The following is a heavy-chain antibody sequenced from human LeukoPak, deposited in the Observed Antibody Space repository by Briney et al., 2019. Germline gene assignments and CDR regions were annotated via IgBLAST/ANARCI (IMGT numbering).Heavy chain of an antibody. J-gene: IGHJ4*02. CDR2: ISAYNVNT. CDR3: ARFYPLSGYDILTGYPTFDY. CDR1: GYTFTSYG. D-gene: IGHD3-9*01. V-gene: IGHV1-18*01. Sequence: ASVKVSCKASGYTFTSYGISWVRQAPGQGLEWMGWISAYNVNTNYAQKLQGRVTMTTDTSTSTAYMELRSLRSDDTAVYYCARFYPLSGYDILTGYPTFDYWGQGTLVTVSS.